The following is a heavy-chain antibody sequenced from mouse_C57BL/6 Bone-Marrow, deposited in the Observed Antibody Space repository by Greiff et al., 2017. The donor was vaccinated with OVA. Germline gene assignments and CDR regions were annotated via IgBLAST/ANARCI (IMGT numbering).Heavy chain of an antibody. CDR3: TKNLITTAPSDY. D-gene: IGHD1-1*01. J-gene: IGHJ2*01. CDR2: ISSGGDYI. Sequence: EVKLVESGEGLVKPGGSLKLSCAASGFTFSSYAMSWVRQTPEKRLEWVAYISSGGDYIYYADTVKGRFTISRDNARNTLYLQMSSLKSEDTAMYYCTKNLITTAPSDYWGQGTTLTVSS. CDR1: GFTFSSYA. V-gene: IGHV5-9-1*02.